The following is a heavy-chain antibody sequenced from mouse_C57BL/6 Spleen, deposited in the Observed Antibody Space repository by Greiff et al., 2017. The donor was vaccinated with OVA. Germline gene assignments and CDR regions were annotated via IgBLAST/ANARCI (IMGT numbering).Heavy chain of an antibody. V-gene: IGHV1-50*01. Sequence: VQLQQPGAELVKPGASVKLSCKASGYTFTSYWMQWVKQRPGQGLEWIGEIDPSDSYTNYNQKLKGKATLTVDTSSSTAYMQLSRLTSVDSAVYYCARWATVVARGAMDYWGQGTSVTVSS. J-gene: IGHJ4*01. D-gene: IGHD1-1*01. CDR2: IDPSDSYT. CDR1: GYTFTSYW. CDR3: ARWATVVARGAMDY.